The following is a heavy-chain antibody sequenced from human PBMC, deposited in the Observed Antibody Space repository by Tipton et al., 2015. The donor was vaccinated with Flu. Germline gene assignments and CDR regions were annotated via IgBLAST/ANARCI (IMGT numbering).Heavy chain of an antibody. V-gene: IGHV5-51*01. CDR3: ARNMAAAGHYDAFDI. J-gene: IGHJ3*02. CDR1: GYRFTSYW. D-gene: IGHD6-25*01. CDR2: MYPGDSDA. Sequence: QLVQSGAEVKRPGASVRVSCTASGYRFTSYWIGWVRQMPGKGLEWVGIMYPGDSDARYSPSFQGRVTISVDRSISTAYLQWSSLKASDTAIYFCARNMAAAGHYDAFDIWGQGTMANVSS.